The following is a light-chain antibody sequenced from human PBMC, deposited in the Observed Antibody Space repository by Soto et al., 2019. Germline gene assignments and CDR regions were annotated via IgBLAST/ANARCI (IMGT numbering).Light chain of an antibody. J-gene: IGLJ1*01. CDR1: SSDVGGYNY. Sequence: QSALAQPASVSGSPGQSITISCTGTSSDVGGYNYVSWYQQHPGKAPKLMIYEVSNRPSGVSNRFSGSKSGNTASLTISGLQAEDDADYYCSSYTSSSTPHYVVGTGTKVTV. CDR3: SSYTSSSTPHYV. CDR2: EVS. V-gene: IGLV2-14*01.